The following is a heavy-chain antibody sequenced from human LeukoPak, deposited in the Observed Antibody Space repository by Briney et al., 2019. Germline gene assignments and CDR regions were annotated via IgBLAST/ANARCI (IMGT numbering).Heavy chain of an antibody. J-gene: IGHJ4*02. CDR2: FIPIFGTA. Sequence: SVRVSCKASGGTFSSYAISWVRQAPGQGLEWMGGFIPIFGTANYAQKFQGRVTITADESTSTAYMELSSLRSEDTAVYYCAVHSGSYYAAFDYWGQGTLVTVSS. CDR3: AVHSGSYYAAFDY. V-gene: IGHV1-69*13. D-gene: IGHD1-26*01. CDR1: GGTFSSYA.